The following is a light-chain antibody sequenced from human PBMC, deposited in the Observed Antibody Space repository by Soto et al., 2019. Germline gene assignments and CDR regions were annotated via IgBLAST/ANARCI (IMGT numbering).Light chain of an antibody. CDR1: QSVSSY. CDR2: DAS. Sequence: EIVLTQSPATLSLYQGERATLSCRASQSVSSYLAWYQQKPGQAPRLLIYDASNRATGIPARFSGSGSGTDFTLTISSLEPEDFAVYYCQQRSKWPLTFGGGTKVDIK. CDR3: QQRSKWPLT. J-gene: IGKJ4*01. V-gene: IGKV3-11*01.